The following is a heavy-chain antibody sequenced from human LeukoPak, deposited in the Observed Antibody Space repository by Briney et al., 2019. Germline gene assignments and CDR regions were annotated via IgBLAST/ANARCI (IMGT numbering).Heavy chain of an antibody. V-gene: IGHV4-39*01. CDR2: IYYSGST. CDR1: GGSISSSSCY. D-gene: IGHD5-18*01. J-gene: IGHJ5*02. CDR3: ARGIQLWLSNWFDP. Sequence: PSETLSLTCTVSGGSISSSSCYWGWIRQPPGKGLEWIGSIYYSGSTYYNPSLKSRVTISVDTSKNQFSLKLSSVTAADTAVYYCARGIQLWLSNWFDPWGQGTLVTVSS.